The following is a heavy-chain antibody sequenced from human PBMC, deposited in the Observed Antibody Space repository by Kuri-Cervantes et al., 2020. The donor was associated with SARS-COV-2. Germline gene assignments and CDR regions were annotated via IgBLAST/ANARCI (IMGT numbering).Heavy chain of an antibody. Sequence: GSLRLSCTVSGGSISSYYWSWIRQPPGKGLEWIGSIYYSGSTYYNPSLKSRVTISVDTSKNQFSLKLSSVTAADTAVYYCASYFDWSSYYFDYWGQGTLVTVSS. D-gene: IGHD3-9*01. CDR3: ASYFDWSSYYFDY. CDR2: IYYSGST. V-gene: IGHV4-59*05. CDR1: GGSISSYY. J-gene: IGHJ4*02.